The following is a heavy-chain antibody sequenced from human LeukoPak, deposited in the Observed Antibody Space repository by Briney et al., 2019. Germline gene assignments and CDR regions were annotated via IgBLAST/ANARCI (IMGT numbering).Heavy chain of an antibody. J-gene: IGHJ4*02. D-gene: IGHD6-19*01. CDR3: ATALAGSVEPDY. CDR2: MNPNNGNI. V-gene: IGHV1-8*01. CDR1: GYTFTSYD. Sequence: ASVKVSCKASGYTFTSYDIHWVRQAAGQGLEWMGWMNPNNGNIHYAQKFQGRVTMTRNTPISTAYMELTSLRSDDTAVYYCATALAGSVEPDYWGQGTLVTVSS.